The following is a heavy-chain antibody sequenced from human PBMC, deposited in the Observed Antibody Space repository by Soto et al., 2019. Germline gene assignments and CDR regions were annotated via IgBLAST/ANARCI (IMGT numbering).Heavy chain of an antibody. CDR3: PGGDNWRFVDY. CDR1: GDSITTRY. V-gene: IGHV4-59*11. J-gene: IGHJ4*02. Sequence: SETLSLTCTVSGDSITTRYWGWIRQPPGRGLEWIGYIYNTADNYNPSLMSRASMSLDTPKNVFSLRLRSVTAADTAVYSCPGGDNWRFVDYWGRGTLVTVSS. D-gene: IGHD1-20*01. CDR2: IYNTAD.